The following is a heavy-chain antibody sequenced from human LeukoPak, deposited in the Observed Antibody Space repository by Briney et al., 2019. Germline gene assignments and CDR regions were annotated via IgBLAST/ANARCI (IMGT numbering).Heavy chain of an antibody. CDR2: INPNSGGT. V-gene: IGHV1-2*06. CDR1: GGTFSSYA. J-gene: IGHJ5*02. D-gene: IGHD2-15*01. CDR3: ARGYCSGGSCYSVENWFDP. Sequence: SSVKVSCKASGGTFSSYAISWVRQAPGQGLEWMGRINPNSGGTNYAQKFQGRVTMTRDTSISTAYMELSRLRSDDTAVYYCARGYCSGGSCYSVENWFDPWGQGTLVTVSS.